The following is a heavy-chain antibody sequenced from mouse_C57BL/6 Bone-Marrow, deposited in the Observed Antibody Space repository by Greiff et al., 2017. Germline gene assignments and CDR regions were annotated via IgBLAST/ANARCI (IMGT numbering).Heavy chain of an antibody. J-gene: IGHJ4*01. Sequence: EVQLVESGGGLVKPGGSLKLSCAASGFTFSDYGMHWVHQAPEKGLEWVAYISSGSSTIYYADTVKGRFTISRDNAKNTLFLQMTSLRSEDTAMYYCARPPYLLYYAMDYWGQGTSVTVSS. CDR1: GFTFSDYG. CDR2: ISSGSSTI. D-gene: IGHD2-1*01. CDR3: ARPPYLLYYAMDY. V-gene: IGHV5-17*01.